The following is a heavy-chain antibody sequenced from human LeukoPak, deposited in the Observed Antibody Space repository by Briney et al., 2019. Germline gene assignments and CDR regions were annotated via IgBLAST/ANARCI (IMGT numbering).Heavy chain of an antibody. CDR3: AIVGATPVRDAFDI. V-gene: IGHV1-69*05. Sequence: SVRVSCKASGGTFSSYAISWVRQAPGQGLEWMGGIIPIFGTANYAQKFQGRVTITTDESTSTAYMELSSLRSEDTAVYYCAIVGATPVRDAFDIWGQGTMVTVSS. J-gene: IGHJ3*02. CDR1: GGTFSSYA. CDR2: IIPIFGTA. D-gene: IGHD1-26*01.